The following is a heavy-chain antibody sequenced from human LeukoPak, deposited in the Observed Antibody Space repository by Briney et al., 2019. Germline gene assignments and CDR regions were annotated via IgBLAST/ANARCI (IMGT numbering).Heavy chain of an antibody. Sequence: GGSLRLSCAASGFTFNTYAIYWVRQAPGKGLEWVSGICGSGGCTYYADSVKGRFTISRDNSKNTVYLQMNSLTADVTAVYYCAKTTVGYSSGRYPGWPADCWGQGTLVTVSP. D-gene: IGHD6-19*01. J-gene: IGHJ4*02. CDR1: GFTFNTYA. CDR3: AKTTVGYSSGRYPGWPADC. V-gene: IGHV3-23*01. CDR2: ICGSGGCT.